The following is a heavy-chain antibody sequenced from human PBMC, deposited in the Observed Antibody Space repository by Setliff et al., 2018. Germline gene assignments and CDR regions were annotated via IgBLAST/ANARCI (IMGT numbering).Heavy chain of an antibody. V-gene: IGHV4-59*12. CDR1: GGSFSTYY. J-gene: IGHJ4*02. D-gene: IGHD1-26*01. Sequence: SETLSLTCAVYGGSFSTYYWSWIRQPAGKGLEWIGYIYYSGSTNYNPSLKSRVTISVDTSKNQFSLKLSSVTAADTAVYYCARDGPGRGVDYWGQGTLVTVSS. CDR3: ARDGPGRGVDY. CDR2: IYYSGST.